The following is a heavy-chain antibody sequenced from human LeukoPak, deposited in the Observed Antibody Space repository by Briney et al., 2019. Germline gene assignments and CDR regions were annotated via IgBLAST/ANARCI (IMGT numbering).Heavy chain of an antibody. CDR2: IKQDGSEK. CDR3: SKDISAGGLDV. D-gene: IGHD3-16*02. J-gene: IGHJ6*02. V-gene: IGHV3-7*03. CDR1: GFTFSYYW. Sequence: GGSLRLSCAASGFTFSYYWMSWVRQTPGKGLEWVANIKQDGSEKYYVDSVRGRFTISRDNAENSMYLQMNSLRIEDTALYYCSKDISAGGLDVWGPGTPVTVSS.